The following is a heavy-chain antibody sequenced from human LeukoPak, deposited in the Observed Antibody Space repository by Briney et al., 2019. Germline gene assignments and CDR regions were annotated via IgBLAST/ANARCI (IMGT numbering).Heavy chain of an antibody. CDR1: GGSVSSSIYY. CDR2: IYYSGST. CDR3: ASRNDILTGYVFDF. Sequence: PSETLSLTCTVSGGSVSSSIYYWGWIRQPPGKGREWIGSIYYSGSTSYNPSLKSRVTISVDTSKNQFSLKLTSVPAADTAVYYCASRNDILTGYVFDFWAQGTLVTVSS. J-gene: IGHJ4*02. V-gene: IGHV4-39*01. D-gene: IGHD3-9*01.